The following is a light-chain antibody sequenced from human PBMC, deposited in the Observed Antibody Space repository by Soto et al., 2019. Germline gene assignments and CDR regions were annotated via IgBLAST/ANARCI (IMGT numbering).Light chain of an antibody. V-gene: IGKV3-20*01. CDR2: SVS. CDR1: QSVSSK. J-gene: IGKJ1*01. CDR3: LHHGSSLWT. Sequence: EIVMTQSPATLSVSPGEGATLSCRASQSVSSKLAWYQQKPGQAPRLLIYSVSSRATGISDRFSGSGSGTDFTLTISRLEPEDFAMYYCLHHGSSLWTFGQGTKVDIK.